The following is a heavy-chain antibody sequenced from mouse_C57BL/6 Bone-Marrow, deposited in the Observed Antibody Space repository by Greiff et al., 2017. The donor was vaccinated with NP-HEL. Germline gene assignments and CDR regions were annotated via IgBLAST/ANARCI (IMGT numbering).Heavy chain of an antibody. CDR3: ARQYYYGSSSFAY. D-gene: IGHD1-1*01. J-gene: IGHJ3*01. CDR1: GFTFRDYY. Sequence: EVKLMESGGGLVQPGGSLKLSCAASGFTFRDYYMYWVRQTPEKRLEWVGYISNGGGSTYYPDTVKGRFTIYRDNAKNTLYLQMSRLKSEDTAMYYCARQYYYGSSSFAYWGQGTLVTVSA. CDR2: ISNGGGST. V-gene: IGHV5-12*01.